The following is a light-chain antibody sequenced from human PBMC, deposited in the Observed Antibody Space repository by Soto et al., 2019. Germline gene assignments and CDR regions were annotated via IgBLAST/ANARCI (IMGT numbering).Light chain of an antibody. CDR2: VAS. CDR3: QQYDNLPFT. J-gene: IGKJ3*01. CDR1: QDISNY. Sequence: DIQMTQSPSSLSAAVGDRVTITCQARQDISNYLNWYQQIPGQAPKLLIYVASNLETGVPSRFSGSASGTDFSFTISSLQPEDIATYYCQQYDNLPFTFGPGTKVDIK. V-gene: IGKV1-33*01.